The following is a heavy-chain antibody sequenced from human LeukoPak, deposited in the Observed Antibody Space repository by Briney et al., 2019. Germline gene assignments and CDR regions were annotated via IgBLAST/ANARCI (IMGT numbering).Heavy chain of an antibody. V-gene: IGHV1-69*04. Sequence: SVKVSCKASGGTFSSYAISWVRQAPGQGLEWMGRIIPILGIANYAQKFQGRVTITADKSTSTAYMELSSLRSEDTAVYYCARDRGEYSYAYDYWGQGTLVTVSS. CDR3: ARDRGEYSYAYDY. CDR2: IIPILGIA. CDR1: GGTFSSYA. D-gene: IGHD5-18*01. J-gene: IGHJ4*02.